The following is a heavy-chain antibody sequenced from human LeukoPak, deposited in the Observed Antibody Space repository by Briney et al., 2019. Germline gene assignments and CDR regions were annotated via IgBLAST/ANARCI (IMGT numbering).Heavy chain of an antibody. CDR3: AKEGPGGGGYFDD. D-gene: IGHD3-16*01. CDR1: GFTFSSYI. J-gene: IGHJ4*02. Sequence: GGSLRLSCAASGFTFSSYIMSWVRQAPGKGLEWVSLIGGSGDSTYYADSVKGRFTISRDNSKNTLYLRMNSLRADGPAVYYCAKEGPGGGGYFDDWGQGTLVTVSS. V-gene: IGHV3-23*01. CDR2: IGGSGDST.